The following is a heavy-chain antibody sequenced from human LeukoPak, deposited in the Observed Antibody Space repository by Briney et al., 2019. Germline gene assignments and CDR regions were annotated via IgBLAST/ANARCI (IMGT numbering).Heavy chain of an antibody. V-gene: IGHV3-30-3*01. CDR2: ISYDGSNK. CDR3: ARDQGGKTGTTSAPQN. Sequence: GGSLRLSCAASSFTFSSYNMNWVRQAPGKGLEWVALISYDGSNKYYADSVKGRFTISRDNSKNTLYLQMDSLRPEDTAVYYCARDQGGKTGTTSAPQNWGQGTLVTVSS. D-gene: IGHD1-7*01. CDR1: SFTFSSYN. J-gene: IGHJ4*02.